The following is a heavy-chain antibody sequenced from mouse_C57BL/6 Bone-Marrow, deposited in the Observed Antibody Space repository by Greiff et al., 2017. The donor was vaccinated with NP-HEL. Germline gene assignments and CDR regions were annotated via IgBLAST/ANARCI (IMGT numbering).Heavy chain of an antibody. CDR3: AEKRGGSSPWYFDD. CDR1: GFSLTSYG. J-gene: IGHJ1*03. CDR2: IWGDGSS. V-gene: IGHV2-3*01. Sequence: VQLQQSGPGLVAPSQSLSITCTVSGFSLTSYGVSWVRQPPGKGLEWLGVIWGDGSSNYHSALISSLSTSKDNSKSQVFLRLNSLQTYDTAAYYCAEKRGGSSPWYFDDWGTGTTVTVSS. D-gene: IGHD1-1*01.